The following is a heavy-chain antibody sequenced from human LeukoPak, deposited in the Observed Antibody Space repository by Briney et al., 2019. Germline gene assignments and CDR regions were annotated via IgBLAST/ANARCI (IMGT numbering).Heavy chain of an antibody. D-gene: IGHD5-18*01. CDR2: INSDGSST. J-gene: IGHJ5*02. Sequence: PGGSLRLSCAASGFTFSSYWMHWVRQAPGKGLVWVSRINSDGSSTSYADSVKGRSTISRDNAKNTLYLQMNSLRAEDTAVYYCARDRIQLWTFDPWGQGTLVTVSS. V-gene: IGHV3-74*01. CDR1: GFTFSSYW. CDR3: ARDRIQLWTFDP.